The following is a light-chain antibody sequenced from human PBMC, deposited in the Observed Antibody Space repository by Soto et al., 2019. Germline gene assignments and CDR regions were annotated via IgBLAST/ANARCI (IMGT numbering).Light chain of an antibody. Sequence: QSVLTQPASVSGSPGQSITISCSGTSSDVGGYNYVSWYQQHPGKAPKLMISDVSNRPSGVSNRFSGSKSGNTASLTISGLQAEDEADYYCSSYTSSSTLSYVFGTGTKVTAL. J-gene: IGLJ1*01. CDR1: SSDVGGYNY. CDR2: DVS. V-gene: IGLV2-14*01. CDR3: SSYTSSSTLSYV.